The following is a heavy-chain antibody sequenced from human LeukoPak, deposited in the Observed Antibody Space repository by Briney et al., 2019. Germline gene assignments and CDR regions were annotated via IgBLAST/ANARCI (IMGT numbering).Heavy chain of an antibody. CDR1: GYTFTSYG. Sequence: ASVKVSCKASGYTFTSYGISWVRQAPGQGLEWMEWISAYNGNTNYAQKLQGRVTMTTDTSTSTAYMELRSLRSDDTAVYYCARVWDDYVWGSYRPRWFDPWGQGTLVTVSS. V-gene: IGHV1-18*01. D-gene: IGHD3-16*02. CDR3: ARVWDDYVWGSYRPRWFDP. J-gene: IGHJ5*02. CDR2: ISAYNGNT.